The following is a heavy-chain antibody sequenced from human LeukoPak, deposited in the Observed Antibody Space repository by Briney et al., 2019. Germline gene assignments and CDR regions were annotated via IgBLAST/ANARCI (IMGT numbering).Heavy chain of an antibody. Sequence: PGGPLRLSCAASGFTFNTYTINWVRQAPGKGLEWVSSISSSSIYIYYADSLKGRFTISRNNAKNSLYLHIDSLRAEDTAVYYCAKEGEVGYCSGGSCYSGYFDYWGQGTLVTVSS. D-gene: IGHD2-15*01. CDR2: ISSSSIYI. CDR1: GFTFNTYT. V-gene: IGHV3-21*04. J-gene: IGHJ4*02. CDR3: AKEGEVGYCSGGSCYSGYFDY.